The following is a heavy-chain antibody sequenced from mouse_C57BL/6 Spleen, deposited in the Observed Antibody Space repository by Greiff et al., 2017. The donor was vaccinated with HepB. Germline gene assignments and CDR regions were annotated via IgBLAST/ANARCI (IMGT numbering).Heavy chain of an antibody. J-gene: IGHJ2*01. V-gene: IGHV1-50*01. CDR3: ARRGAHYFDY. CDR1: GYTFTSYW. Sequence: QVQLKQPGAELVKPGASVKLSCKASGYTFTSYWMQWVKQRPGQGLEWIGEIDPSDSYTNYNQKFKGKATLTVDTSSSTAYMQLSSLTSEDSAVYYCARRGAHYFDYWGQGTTLTVSS. CDR2: IDPSDSYT.